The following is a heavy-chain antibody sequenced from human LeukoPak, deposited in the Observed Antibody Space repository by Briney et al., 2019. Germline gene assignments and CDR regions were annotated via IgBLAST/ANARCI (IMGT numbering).Heavy chain of an antibody. V-gene: IGHV1-2*02. CDR2: INPNSGGT. Sequence: ASVKVSCKASGYTFTGYYMHWVRQAPGQGLEWMGWINPNSGGTNYAQKFQGRVTMTRDTSISTAYMELSRLRSDDTAVCYCARDPEPYYDFWSGYSVFFDYWGQGTLVTVSS. CDR3: ARDPEPYYDFWSGYSVFFDY. D-gene: IGHD3-3*01. CDR1: GYTFTGYY. J-gene: IGHJ4*02.